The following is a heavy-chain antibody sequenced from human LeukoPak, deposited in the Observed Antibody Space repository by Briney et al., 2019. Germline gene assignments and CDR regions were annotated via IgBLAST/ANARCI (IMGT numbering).Heavy chain of an antibody. V-gene: IGHV1-46*01. CDR3: ARDRRGDGYNWDAFDI. J-gene: IGHJ3*02. CDR2: INPSGGST. CDR1: GYTFTSYY. D-gene: IGHD5-24*01. Sequence: ASVKVSCKASGYTFTSYYMHWVRQAPGQGLEWMGIINPSGGSTSYAQKFQGRVTMTRDTSTSTVYMELSSLRSEDTAVYYCARDRRGDGYNWDAFDIWGQGTMVTVSS.